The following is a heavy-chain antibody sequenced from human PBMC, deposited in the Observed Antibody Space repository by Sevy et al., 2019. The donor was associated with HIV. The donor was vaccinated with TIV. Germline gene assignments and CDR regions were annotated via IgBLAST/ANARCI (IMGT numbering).Heavy chain of an antibody. Sequence: GGYLRLSCAASGFTFSNYAMSWVRQAPGKGLEWVSTFSFGCGKINYADSVKGRFTISRDNSKNTLYLQMNSLRAEDTALYYCEREGCRKPHDYWGQGTLVTVSS. J-gene: IGHJ4*02. V-gene: IGHV3-23*01. D-gene: IGHD6-19*01. CDR2: FSFGCGKI. CDR1: GFTFSNYA. CDR3: EREGCRKPHDY.